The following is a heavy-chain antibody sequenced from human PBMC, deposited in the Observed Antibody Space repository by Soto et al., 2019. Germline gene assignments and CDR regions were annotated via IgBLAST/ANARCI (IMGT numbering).Heavy chain of an antibody. V-gene: IGHV1-69*01. D-gene: IGHD2-15*01. CDR1: GGTFSSYA. J-gene: IGHJ4*02. Sequence: QVQLVQSGAEVKKPGSSVKVSCKASGGTFSSYAISWVRQAPGQGLEWMGGIIPIFGTANYAQKFKGRVTITADESTSTAYMELSSLRSEDMAVYYCASETRLGYCSGGSCYFFDCWGQGTLVTVSS. CDR3: ASETRLGYCSGGSCYFFDC. CDR2: IIPIFGTA.